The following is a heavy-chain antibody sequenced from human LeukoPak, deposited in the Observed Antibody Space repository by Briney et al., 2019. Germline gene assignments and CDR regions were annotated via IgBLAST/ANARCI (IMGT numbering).Heavy chain of an antibody. CDR1: GYTFTTYG. CDR3: ARLGGSGPPFARGRLGYFDY. D-gene: IGHD2-8*02. J-gene: IGHJ4*02. V-gene: IGHV1-18*01. CDR2: FGVYSGNT. Sequence: GASVKVSCKASGYTFTTYGISWVGQAPGQGLKWLGGFGVYSGNTNYAQKLQGRVTMTTDTSTSTVYMELRSLRSDDTAVYYCARLGGSGPPFARGRLGYFDYWGQGTLVTVSS.